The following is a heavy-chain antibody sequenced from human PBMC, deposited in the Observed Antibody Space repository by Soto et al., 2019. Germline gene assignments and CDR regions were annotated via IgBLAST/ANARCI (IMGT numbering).Heavy chain of an antibody. CDR3: ARPHYFGSGTYWDY. CDR1: GYTFTTYA. J-gene: IGHJ4*02. V-gene: IGHV1-3*01. CDR2: INPGNGDT. D-gene: IGHD3-10*01. Sequence: QVQLVQSGAEVKKPGASVKVSCKASGYTFTTYAMHWVRQAPGQRLEWVGWINPGNGDTTYSQKFQGRLTITRDTSASTAYMELSSLRSEDTAVYYCARPHYFGSGTYWDYWGQGALVTVSS.